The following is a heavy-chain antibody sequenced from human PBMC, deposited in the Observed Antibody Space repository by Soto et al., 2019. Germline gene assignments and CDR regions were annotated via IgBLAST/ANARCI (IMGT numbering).Heavy chain of an antibody. V-gene: IGHV3-66*01. D-gene: IGHD2-21*02. J-gene: IGHJ5*02. Sequence: EVQLVESGGGLVQPGGSLRLSCAVSGFAVSNNYMNWVRQAPGKGLEWVSVIYSGGSTYYADAVNGRFTISRDNSKNAFYLQMNSLRAEAPAFYFCASRSHNDLHPPPCDLWGHGTLVTVSS. CDR2: IYSGGST. CDR1: GFAVSNNY. CDR3: ASRSHNDLHPPPCDL.